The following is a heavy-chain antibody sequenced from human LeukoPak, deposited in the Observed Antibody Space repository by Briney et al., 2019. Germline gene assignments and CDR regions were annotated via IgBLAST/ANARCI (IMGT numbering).Heavy chain of an antibody. V-gene: IGHV4-38-2*01. CDR2: IYHSGST. D-gene: IGHD3-10*01. CDR1: GYSISSGYY. CDR3: ATVLLWFGEFIPGAFDI. J-gene: IGHJ3*02. Sequence: SETLSLXCAVSGYSISSGYYWGWIRQPPGKGLEWIGSIYHSGSTYYNPSLKSRATISVDTSKNQFSLKLSSVTAADTAVYYCATVLLWFGEFIPGAFDIWGQGTMVTVSS.